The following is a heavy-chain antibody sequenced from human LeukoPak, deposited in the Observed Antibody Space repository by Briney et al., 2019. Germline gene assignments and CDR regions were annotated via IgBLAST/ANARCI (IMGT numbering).Heavy chain of an antibody. CDR1: GFTFSSYS. V-gene: IGHV3-21*01. Sequence: GGSLRLSCAASGFTFSSYSMNWVRQAPGKGLEWVSSISSSSYIYYADSVKGRFTISRDNAKNSLYLQMNSLRAEDTAVYYCASIVGEGAVDYWGQGTLVTVSS. J-gene: IGHJ4*02. CDR3: ASIVGEGAVDY. CDR2: ISSSSYI. D-gene: IGHD1-26*01.